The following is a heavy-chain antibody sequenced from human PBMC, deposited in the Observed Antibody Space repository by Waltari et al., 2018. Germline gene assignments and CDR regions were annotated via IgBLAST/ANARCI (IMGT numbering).Heavy chain of an antibody. CDR2: ISWDGGST. CDR3: AKDINAGQLGSGHDY. CDR1: GFTFDDYT. Sequence: EVQLVESGGVVVQPGGSLRLSCAASGFTFDDYTMHWVRQAPGKGLEWVSLISWDGGSTYYADSVKGRFTISRDNSKNSLYLQMNSLRTEDTALYYCAKDINAGQLGSGHDYWGQGTLVTVSS. D-gene: IGHD6-6*01. J-gene: IGHJ4*02. V-gene: IGHV3-43*01.